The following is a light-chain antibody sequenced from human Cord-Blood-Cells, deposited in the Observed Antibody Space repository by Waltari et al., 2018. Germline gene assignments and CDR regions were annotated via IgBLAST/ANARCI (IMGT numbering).Light chain of an antibody. CDR1: QSISSY. CDR2: AAS. J-gene: IGKJ1*01. V-gene: IGKV1-39*01. Sequence: DIQMTQSPSSLSASVGDRVTITCRASQSISSYLNWYQQKPGKAPKLLIYAASSLQSVVPSSFSGSGSGTDFTLTISSLQPEDFATYYCQQSYRTFGQGTKVEIK. CDR3: QQSYRT.